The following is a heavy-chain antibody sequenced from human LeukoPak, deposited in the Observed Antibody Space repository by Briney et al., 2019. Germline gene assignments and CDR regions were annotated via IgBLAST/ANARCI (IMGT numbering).Heavy chain of an antibody. J-gene: IGHJ4*02. D-gene: IGHD3-22*01. CDR2: ISYDGSNK. V-gene: IGHV3-30-3*01. CDR3: ARDRYYYDSSGYYYVGYFDY. Sequence: GGSLRPSCAASGFTFSSYAMHWVRQAPGKGLEWVAVISYDGSNKYYADSVKGRFTISRDNSKNTLYLQMNSLRAEDTAVYCCARDRYYYDSSGYYYVGYFDYWGQGTLVTVSS. CDR1: GFTFSSYA.